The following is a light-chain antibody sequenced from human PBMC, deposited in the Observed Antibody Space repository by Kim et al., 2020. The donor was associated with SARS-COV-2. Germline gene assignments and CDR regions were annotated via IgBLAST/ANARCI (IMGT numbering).Light chain of an antibody. CDR2: VAS. J-gene: IGKJ5*01. CDR1: QHIRNW. Sequence: AAVGDTVTITCRASQHIRNWLAWYQQKPGKAPKSLIYVASTLHSGVPSRFSGSGSGTDFTLTISSLQPEDFATYYCQHYDSYPITFGQGTRLEIK. CDR3: QHYDSYPIT. V-gene: IGKV1D-16*01.